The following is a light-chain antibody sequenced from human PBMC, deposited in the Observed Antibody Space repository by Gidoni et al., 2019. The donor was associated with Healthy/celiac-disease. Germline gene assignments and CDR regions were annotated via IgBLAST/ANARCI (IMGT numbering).Light chain of an antibody. CDR2: DAS. V-gene: IGKV3-11*01. CDR1: QSVSSY. CDR3: QQHSSWPFT. Sequence: SPPTRWLYAGKRATLACRASQSVSSYLAWYQQKPGQAPRLLIYDASNRATGIPDRFSGSGSGTDFTLTISSLEPEDFAVYYCQQHSSWPFTFGGGTKVEIK. J-gene: IGKJ4*01.